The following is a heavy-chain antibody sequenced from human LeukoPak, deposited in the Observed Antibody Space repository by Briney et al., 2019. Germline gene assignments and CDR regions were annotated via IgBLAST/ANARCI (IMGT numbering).Heavy chain of an antibody. CDR2: IYSGGST. Sequence: GGSLRLSCAASGFTVSSNYMSWVRQAPGKGLEWVSVIYSGGSTYYADSVKGRFTISRDNSKNTLYLQMNSLRAEDTAVYYCARDSDGEPPYYYYGMDVWGQGTTVTVSS. D-gene: IGHD1-14*01. CDR1: GFTVSSNY. CDR3: ARDSDGEPPYYYYGMDV. J-gene: IGHJ6*02. V-gene: IGHV3-53*01.